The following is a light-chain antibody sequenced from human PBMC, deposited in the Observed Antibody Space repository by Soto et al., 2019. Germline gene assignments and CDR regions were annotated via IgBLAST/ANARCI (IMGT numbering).Light chain of an antibody. CDR2: EVS. Sequence: QPVLTQPASVSESPGQSITISCTGTSSDIGGYNYVSWYQQHPGKAPKLMIYEVSNRPSGVSNRFSGSKSGNTASLTISGLQAEDEADYYCSSYTSSSTLYVFGTGTKLTVL. CDR3: SSYTSSSTLYV. J-gene: IGLJ1*01. V-gene: IGLV2-14*01. CDR1: SSDIGGYNY.